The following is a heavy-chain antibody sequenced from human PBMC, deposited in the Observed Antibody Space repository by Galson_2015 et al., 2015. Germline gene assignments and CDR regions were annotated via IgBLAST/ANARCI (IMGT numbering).Heavy chain of an antibody. CDR2: IYSGGGT. D-gene: IGHD3-10*01. CDR3: ARWQPGGSSYHYYGMDV. J-gene: IGHJ6*02. V-gene: IGHV3-53*01. Sequence: SLRLSCAASGFIVSNNYMDWVRQAPGKGLEWVSVIYSGGGTYYADSVKGRFTISRDSSKNRAYLQMNSLRAEDTAVYYCARWQPGGSSYHYYGMDVWGQGTTVTVSS. CDR1: GFIVSNNY.